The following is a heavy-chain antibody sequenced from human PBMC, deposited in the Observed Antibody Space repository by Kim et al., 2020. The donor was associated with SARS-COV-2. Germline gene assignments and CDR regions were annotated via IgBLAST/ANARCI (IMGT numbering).Heavy chain of an antibody. CDR3: ARVMAGIVVVPAAMNYYYYGMDI. J-gene: IGHJ6*02. CDR2: INSDGSST. D-gene: IGHD2-2*01. Sequence: GGSLRLSCAASGFTFSSYWMHWVRQAPGKGLVWVSRINSDGSSTSYADSVKGRFTISRDNAKNTLYLQMNSLRAEDTAVYYCARVMAGIVVVPAAMNYYYYGMDIGGQGTTVTVSS. CDR1: GFTFSSYW. V-gene: IGHV3-74*01.